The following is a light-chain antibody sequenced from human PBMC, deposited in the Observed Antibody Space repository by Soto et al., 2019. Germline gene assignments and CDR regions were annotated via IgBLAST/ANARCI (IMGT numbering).Light chain of an antibody. CDR3: QQYDCART. CDR2: DVS. J-gene: IGKJ1*01. CDR1: QSISAS. Sequence: DVQMTQSPATLSASVGDSVTITCRASQSISASLAWYQLKPGEAPKLRSYDVSNLERGVPSRCSGSGAGTEFSLTSRSLHPDDFATYYGQQYDCARTFGQGTKVEIK. V-gene: IGKV1-5*01.